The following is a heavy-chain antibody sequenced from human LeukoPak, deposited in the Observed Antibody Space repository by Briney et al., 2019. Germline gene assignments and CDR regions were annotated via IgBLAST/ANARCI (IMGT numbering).Heavy chain of an antibody. CDR3: ARFQAYYYGMDV. CDR1: GFTFSSYT. J-gene: IGHJ6*02. Sequence: GGSLRLSCAASGFTFSSYTMNWVRQAPGQGLEWVSYISSSGSSIYYADSVKGRFTISRDNAKNSLDLQMNSLRAEDTAVYYCARFQAYYYGMDVWGQGTTVTVSS. CDR2: ISSSGSSI. V-gene: IGHV3-48*04.